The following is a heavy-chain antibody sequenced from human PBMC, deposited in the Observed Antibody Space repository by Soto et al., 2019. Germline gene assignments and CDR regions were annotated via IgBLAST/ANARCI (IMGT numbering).Heavy chain of an antibody. CDR3: ARAGYCSTTSCLFDI. V-gene: IGHV3-20*04. Sequence: GGSLRLSCAASGFTFDDYGMSWVRQAPGKGLEWVSGINWNGGSTGYAESVKGRITISRDNAKNSLYLQLNSLRAEDTALYYCARAGYCSTTSCLFDIWGQGTMVTVSS. J-gene: IGHJ3*02. D-gene: IGHD2-2*01. CDR2: INWNGGST. CDR1: GFTFDDYG.